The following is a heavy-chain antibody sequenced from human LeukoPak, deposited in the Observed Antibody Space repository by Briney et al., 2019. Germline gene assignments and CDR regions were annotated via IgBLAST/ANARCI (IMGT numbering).Heavy chain of an antibody. Sequence: PGGSLRLSCSASGFTFSSYAMHWVRQAPGKGLEYVSAISSNGGSTYYADSVGRFTISRDNSKNTLYLQMSSLRAEDTAVYYCVKGDYSSSWTFDYWGQGTLVTVSS. J-gene: IGHJ4*02. D-gene: IGHD6-13*01. V-gene: IGHV3-64D*06. CDR3: VKGDYSSSWTFDY. CDR2: ISSNGGST. CDR1: GFTFSSYA.